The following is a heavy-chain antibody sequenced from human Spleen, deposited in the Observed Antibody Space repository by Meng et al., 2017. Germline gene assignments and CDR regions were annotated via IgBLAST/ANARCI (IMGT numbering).Heavy chain of an antibody. D-gene: IGHD3-22*01. CDR3: ARAVYDSSGYFSYYFDY. CDR2: VHNSGST. Sequence: QVQLQESGTVLGKPSQTLSLTCTVSGDSISSGSYYWSWVRQPAGKGLEWIGRVHNSGSTNYNPSLKSRVTISVDKSKNEVSLELTSVTAADTATYYCARAVYDSSGYFSYYFDYWGQGTLVTVSS. J-gene: IGHJ4*02. V-gene: IGHV4-61*02. CDR1: GDSISSGSYY.